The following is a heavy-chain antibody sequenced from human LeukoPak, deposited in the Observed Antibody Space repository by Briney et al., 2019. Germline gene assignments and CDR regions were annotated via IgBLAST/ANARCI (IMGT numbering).Heavy chain of an antibody. V-gene: IGHV4-59*12. Sequence: SETLSLTCSVSGGSISGYHWNWIRQSPGKGLQWIANIYYTGNADYNPSLRSRVTISVDTSKNQFSLKLSSVTAADTAVYYCARVKGASSTILFYFDYWGQGTLVTVSS. CDR3: ARVKGASSTILFYFDY. CDR2: IYYTGNA. D-gene: IGHD2-2*01. CDR1: GGSISGYH. J-gene: IGHJ4*02.